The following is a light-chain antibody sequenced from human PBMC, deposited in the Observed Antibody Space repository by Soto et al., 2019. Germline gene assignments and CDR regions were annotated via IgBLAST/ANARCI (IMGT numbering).Light chain of an antibody. CDR2: DAS. CDR3: QQYSSFST. Sequence: DIQMTQSPSSLSASVGDRVTITCRASQSISSGLAWYQQKPGKAPKLLMYDASSLEGRVPSRFSGSGSGTEFTLTIRSLQPDDFATYHCQQYSSFSTFGQGTKV. V-gene: IGKV1-5*01. J-gene: IGKJ1*01. CDR1: QSISSG.